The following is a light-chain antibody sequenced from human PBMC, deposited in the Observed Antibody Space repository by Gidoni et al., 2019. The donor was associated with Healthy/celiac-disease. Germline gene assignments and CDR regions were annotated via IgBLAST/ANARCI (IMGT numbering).Light chain of an antibody. CDR3: QQYNNWPPLT. V-gene: IGKV3-15*01. CDR2: GAS. J-gene: IGKJ4*01. Sequence: VLPQSPATLSVSPGERATLSCRASQSVSSNLAWYRQKPGQAPRLRIYGASTRATGITARFSGSGSGTELTITISSMQAEDVAVEYCQQYNNWPPLTFGGGTKVEIK. CDR1: QSVSSN.